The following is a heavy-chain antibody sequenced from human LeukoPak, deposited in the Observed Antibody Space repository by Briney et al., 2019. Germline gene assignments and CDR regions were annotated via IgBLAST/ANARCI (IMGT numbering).Heavy chain of an antibody. J-gene: IGHJ4*02. CDR3: ARGLWFGELGYDY. D-gene: IGHD3-10*01. CDR1: GFTFSSYS. Sequence: GGSLRLSCAASGFTFSSYSTNWVRQAPGKGLEWVSSISTSSSYIYYADSVKGRFTISRDNAKNSLYLQMNSLRAEDTAVYYCARGLWFGELGYDYWGQGTLVTVSS. CDR2: ISTSSSYI. V-gene: IGHV3-21*01.